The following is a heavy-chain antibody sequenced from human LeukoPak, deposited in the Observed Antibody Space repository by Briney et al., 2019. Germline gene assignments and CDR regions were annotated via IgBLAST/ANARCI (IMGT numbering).Heavy chain of an antibody. CDR3: ARVPYSSWFDP. CDR2: ISSSGSTI. CDR1: GFAFSDYY. D-gene: IGHD6-13*01. J-gene: IGHJ5*02. Sequence: GGSLRLSCAASGFAFSDYYMSWIRQAPGKGLEWVSYISSSGSTIYYADSVKGRFTISRDNAKNSLYLQMNSLRAEDTAVYYCARVPYSSWFDPWGQGTLVTVSS. V-gene: IGHV3-11*04.